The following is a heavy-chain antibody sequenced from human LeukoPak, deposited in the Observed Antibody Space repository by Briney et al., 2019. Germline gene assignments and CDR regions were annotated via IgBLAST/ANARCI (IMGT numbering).Heavy chain of an antibody. CDR2: IWYDGSNK. Sequence: GGSLRLSCAASGFTFSSYGMHWVRQAPGKGLEWVAVIWYDGSNKYYADSVKGRFTISRDNSKNTLSLQMNSLRAEDTAVYYCARGTADGRDGYNKIFDYWGQGTLVTVSS. V-gene: IGHV3-33*01. D-gene: IGHD5-24*01. CDR3: ARGTADGRDGYNKIFDY. J-gene: IGHJ4*02. CDR1: GFTFSSYG.